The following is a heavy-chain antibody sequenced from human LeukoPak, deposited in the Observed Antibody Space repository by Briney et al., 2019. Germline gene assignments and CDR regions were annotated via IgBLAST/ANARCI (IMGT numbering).Heavy chain of an antibody. J-gene: IGHJ4*02. D-gene: IGHD6-19*01. CDR2: ISYDGSNK. CDR1: GFTFSSYA. CDR3: GGGGGRSSGGWYSY. V-gene: IGHV3-30-3*01. Sequence: GGSLRLSCAASGFTFSSYAMHWVRQAPGKGLEWVAVISYDGSNKYYADSVKGRFTISRDNSKNTLYLQMNSLRAEDTAVYYCGGGGGRSSGGWYSYGGQGTLVPVSS.